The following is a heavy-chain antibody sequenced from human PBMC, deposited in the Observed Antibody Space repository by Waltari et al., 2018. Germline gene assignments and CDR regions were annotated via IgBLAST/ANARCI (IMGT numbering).Heavy chain of an antibody. Sequence: EVQLLESGGGLVQPGGSLRLSCQASGFTSVTHAINWVRQAPGKGLEWVSSISVSDATYSADSVKGRFTISRDYSANTVYLQMDSLTADDTAVYFCAQPFYNWDAPLPSWAQGTPVTVSS. CDR2: ISVSDAT. V-gene: IGHV3-23*01. CDR3: AQPFYNWDAPLPS. D-gene: IGHD1-20*01. CDR1: GFTSVTHA. J-gene: IGHJ1*01.